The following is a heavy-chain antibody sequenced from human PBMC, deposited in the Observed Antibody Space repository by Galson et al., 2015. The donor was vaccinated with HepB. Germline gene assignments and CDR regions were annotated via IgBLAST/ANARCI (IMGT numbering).Heavy chain of an antibody. CDR3: ATGIAVAGPNAFDI. J-gene: IGHJ3*02. CDR1: GYTFTGYY. V-gene: IGHV1-2*02. Sequence: SVKVSCKASGYTFTGYYMHWVRQAPGQGLEWMGWINPNSGGTNYAQKFQGRVTMTRDTSISTAYMELSRLRSDDTAVYYCATGIAVAGPNAFDIWGQGTMVTVSS. D-gene: IGHD6-19*01. CDR2: INPNSGGT.